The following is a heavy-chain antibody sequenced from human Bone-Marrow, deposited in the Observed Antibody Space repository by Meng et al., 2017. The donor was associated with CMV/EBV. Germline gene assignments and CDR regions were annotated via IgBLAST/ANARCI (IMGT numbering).Heavy chain of an antibody. V-gene: IGHV3-30*04. CDR3: ARDDGRFGEFLNYYYGMDV. D-gene: IGHD3-10*01. CDR1: GFTFRSYS. Sequence: GESLKISCAASGFTFRSYSMHWVRQTPGKGLEWVAVISYDGSLKYYGDSVKGRITISRDNSKNTVYLQVDSLRTEDSAVYYCARDDGRFGEFLNYYYGMDVWGQGTTVTFSS. J-gene: IGHJ6*02. CDR2: ISYDGSLK.